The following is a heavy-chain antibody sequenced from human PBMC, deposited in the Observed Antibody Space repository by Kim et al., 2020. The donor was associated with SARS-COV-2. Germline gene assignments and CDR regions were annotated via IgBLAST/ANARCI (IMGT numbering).Heavy chain of an antibody. D-gene: IGHD2-2*01. CDR3: ARDNRVVYCSSTSCYYYYYGMDV. V-gene: IGHV3-13*01. CDR2: IGTAGDT. CDR1: GFTFSSYD. J-gene: IGHJ6*02. Sequence: GGSLRLSCAASGFTFSSYDMHWVRQATGKGLEWVSAIGTAGDTYYPGSVKGRFTISRENAKNSLYLQMNSLRAGDTAVYYCARDNRVVYCSSTSCYYYYYGMDVWGQGTTVTVSS.